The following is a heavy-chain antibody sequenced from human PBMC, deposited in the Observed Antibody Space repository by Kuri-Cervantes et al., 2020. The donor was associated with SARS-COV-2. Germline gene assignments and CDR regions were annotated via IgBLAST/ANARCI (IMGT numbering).Heavy chain of an antibody. D-gene: IGHD3-22*01. CDR1: GGPISSYY. Sequence: SETLSLTCTVAGGPISSYYWSWIRQPPGKGLEWIGSIYHSGSTYYNPSLKSRVTISLDTSRNQFSLKLSSVTAADSAVYYCARSGYYSRGVTYYYMDVWDKGTTVTVSS. CDR2: IYHSGST. CDR3: ARSGYYSRGVTYYYMDV. V-gene: IGHV4-59*12. J-gene: IGHJ6*03.